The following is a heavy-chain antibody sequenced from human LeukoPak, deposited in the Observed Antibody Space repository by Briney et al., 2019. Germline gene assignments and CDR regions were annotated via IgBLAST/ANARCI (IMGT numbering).Heavy chain of an antibody. V-gene: IGHV3-30*04. CDR1: GFTFSSYA. D-gene: IGHD3-10*01. CDR2: ISFDGRNR. J-gene: IGHJ4*02. CDR3: AKGAYYGSGSYFDY. Sequence: GGSLRLSCAASGFTFSSYAMHWVRQAPGKGLEWVALISFDGRNRYYADAVKGRFTISRDNSNNTMYLQMNSLRAEDTAVYYCAKGAYYGSGSYFDYWGQGTLVTVSS.